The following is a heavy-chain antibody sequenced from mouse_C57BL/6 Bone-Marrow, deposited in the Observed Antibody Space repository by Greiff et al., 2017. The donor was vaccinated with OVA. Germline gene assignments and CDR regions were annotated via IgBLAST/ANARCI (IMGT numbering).Heavy chain of an antibody. D-gene: IGHD2-1*01. Sequence: QVQLQQSGAELVRPGTSVKVSCKASGYAFTNYLIEWVKQRPGQGLEWIGVINPGSGGTNYNEKFKGKATLTADKSSSTAYMQLSSLTSEDSAVNFCAGDGNPAWFAYWGQGTLVTVSA. CDR2: INPGSGGT. J-gene: IGHJ3*01. CDR3: AGDGNPAWFAY. V-gene: IGHV1-54*01. CDR1: GYAFTNYL.